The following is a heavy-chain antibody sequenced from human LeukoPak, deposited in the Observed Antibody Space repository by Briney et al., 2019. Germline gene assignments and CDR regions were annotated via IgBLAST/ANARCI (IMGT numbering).Heavy chain of an antibody. Sequence: SETLSLTCTVSGYSISSGYYWGWIRLPPGKGLEWIGIINHSGSTNYNPSLKSRVTISVDTSKNQFSLKLSSVTAADTAVYYCARSMITFGGVIVPDAFDIWGQGTMVTVSS. CDR1: GYSISSGYY. V-gene: IGHV4-38-2*02. CDR2: INHSGST. D-gene: IGHD3-16*02. CDR3: ARSMITFGGVIVPDAFDI. J-gene: IGHJ3*02.